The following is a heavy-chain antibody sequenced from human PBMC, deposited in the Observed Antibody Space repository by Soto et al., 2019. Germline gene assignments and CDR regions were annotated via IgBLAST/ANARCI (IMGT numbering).Heavy chain of an antibody. CDR1: GYTFTSYG. D-gene: IGHD3-3*01. Sequence: ASVKVSCKASGYTFTSYGMHWVRQAPGQRLEWMGWINAGNGNTKYSQKFQGRVTITRDTSASTAYMELSSLRSEDTAVYYCARDAYDFWSGLNWFDPWGQGTLVTVSS. CDR3: ARDAYDFWSGLNWFDP. J-gene: IGHJ5*02. CDR2: INAGNGNT. V-gene: IGHV1-3*01.